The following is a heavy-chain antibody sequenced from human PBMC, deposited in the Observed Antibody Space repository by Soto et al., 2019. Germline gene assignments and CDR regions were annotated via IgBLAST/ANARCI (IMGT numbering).Heavy chain of an antibody. D-gene: IGHD4-17*01. CDR2: INHSGST. CDR3: AREGYGGNSDY. V-gene: IGHV4-34*01. CDR1: GGSFSGYY. Sequence: QVQLQQWGAGLLKPSETLSLTCAVYGGSFSGYYWSWIRQPPGKGLEWIGEINHSGSTNYNPSLKSRVTISVDTSKNQFSLKLSSVTAADTAVYYCAREGYGGNSDYWGQGTLVTVSS. J-gene: IGHJ4*02.